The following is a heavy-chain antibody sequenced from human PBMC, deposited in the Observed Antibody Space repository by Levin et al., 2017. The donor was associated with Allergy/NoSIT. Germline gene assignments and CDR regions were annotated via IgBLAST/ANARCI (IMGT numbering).Heavy chain of an antibody. J-gene: IGHJ4*02. Sequence: GESLKISCKASGYTFTSYDINWVRQATGQGLEWMGWMNPNSGNTGYAQKFQGRVTMTRNTSISTAYMELSSLRSEDTAVYYCARGPPDYYDSSGYYSSKARNDYWGQGTLVTVSS. CDR2: MNPNSGNT. V-gene: IGHV1-8*01. CDR3: ARGPPDYYDSSGYYSSKARNDY. D-gene: IGHD3-22*01. CDR1: GYTFTSYD.